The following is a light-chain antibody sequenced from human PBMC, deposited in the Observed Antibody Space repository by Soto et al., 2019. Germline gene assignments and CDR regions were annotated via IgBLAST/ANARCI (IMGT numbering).Light chain of an antibody. CDR1: QAISNY. J-gene: IGKJ3*01. CDR2: AAS. V-gene: IGKV1-27*01. Sequence: DIQMTQSPSSLSASIGDRVTITCRASQAISNYLAWYQLKPGKVPKLLIYAASILQSGIPSRFSGSGSGTDFTLTISSLQPEDIETYYCQKYSGAPFIFGPGTKVDMK. CDR3: QKYSGAPFI.